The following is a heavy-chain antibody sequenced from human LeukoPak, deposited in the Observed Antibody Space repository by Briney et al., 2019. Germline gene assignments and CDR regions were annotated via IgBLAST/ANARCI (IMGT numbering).Heavy chain of an antibody. V-gene: IGHV3-7*01. CDR1: GFTFSSYW. Sequence: GSLRLSCAASGFTFSSYWMSWVRQAPGKGLEWVANIKQDGSEKYHVDSVKGRFTISRDNAKNSLYLQMNSLRAEDTAVYYCARSGVPYYYYMDVWGKGTTVTVSS. CDR3: ARSGVPYYYYMDV. D-gene: IGHD6-25*01. J-gene: IGHJ6*03. CDR2: IKQDGSEK.